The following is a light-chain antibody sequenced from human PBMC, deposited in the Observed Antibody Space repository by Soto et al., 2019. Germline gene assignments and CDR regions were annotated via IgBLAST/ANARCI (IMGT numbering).Light chain of an antibody. CDR1: QSVSSSY. V-gene: IGKV3-20*01. CDR2: GAS. Sequence: EIVLTQSPGTLSLSPGERATLSCRASQSVSSSYLAWYQQKPGQAPGLLIYGASSRATGIPDRFSGSGSGTEFTLTISSLQSEDFAVYYCQQYNNWPPITFGQGTRLEIK. CDR3: QQYNNWPPIT. J-gene: IGKJ5*01.